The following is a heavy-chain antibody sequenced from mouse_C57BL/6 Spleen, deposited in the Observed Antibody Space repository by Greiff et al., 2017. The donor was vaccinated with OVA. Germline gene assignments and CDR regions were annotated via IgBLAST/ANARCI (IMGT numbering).Heavy chain of an antibody. CDR3: ARRSGNYPNYAMDY. J-gene: IGHJ4*01. CDR2: ISSGSSTI. D-gene: IGHD2-1*01. V-gene: IGHV5-17*01. Sequence: EVKLVESGGGLVKPGGSLKLSCAASGFTFSDYGMHWVRQAPEKGLEWVAYISSGSSTIYYADTVQGRFTISRDNAKNTLFLQRTSLRSEDTAMYYCARRSGNYPNYAMDYWGQGTSVTVSS. CDR1: GFTFSDYG.